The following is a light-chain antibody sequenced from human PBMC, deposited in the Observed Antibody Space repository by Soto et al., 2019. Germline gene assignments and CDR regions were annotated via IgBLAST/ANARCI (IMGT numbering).Light chain of an antibody. CDR3: QQRSHWPQT. J-gene: IGKJ2*01. CDR1: QSVSSY. V-gene: IGKV3-11*01. CDR2: DAS. Sequence: EIVLTQSPATLSLSPGERATLSCRASQSVSSYLAWYQQKPGQAPRLLIYDASNRATGIPARFSGSGSGTDFTRTFSSLEPEDFAVYYCQQRSHWPQTFGQGTKLEIK.